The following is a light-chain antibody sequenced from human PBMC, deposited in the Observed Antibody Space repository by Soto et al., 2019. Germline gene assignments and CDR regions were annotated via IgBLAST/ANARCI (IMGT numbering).Light chain of an antibody. Sequence: EIVLTQSPATLSLSPGERATLSCRASQSVSSYFDWYQQKPGQAPRLLIYDASNRATGIPARFSGSGSGTDFTLTISSLEPEDFAVYYCQQRSNWPRTFGQGTKLEIK. V-gene: IGKV3-11*01. CDR3: QQRSNWPRT. CDR2: DAS. J-gene: IGKJ2*01. CDR1: QSVSSY.